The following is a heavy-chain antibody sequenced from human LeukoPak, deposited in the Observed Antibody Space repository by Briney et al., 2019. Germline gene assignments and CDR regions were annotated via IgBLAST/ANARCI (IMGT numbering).Heavy chain of an antibody. J-gene: IGHJ1*01. CDR2: ITSSGTTI. CDR1: GFTFSSYN. V-gene: IGHV3-48*02. Sequence: GGCLRLSCAASGFTFSSYNMNWVRQAPGKGLECVSYITSSGTTIYYADSVKGRFTISRDNAKNSLYLQMNSLRDEDTAVYYCTRGPYDSSGYYFQHWGQGTLVTVSS. CDR3: TRGPYDSSGYYFQH. D-gene: IGHD3-22*01.